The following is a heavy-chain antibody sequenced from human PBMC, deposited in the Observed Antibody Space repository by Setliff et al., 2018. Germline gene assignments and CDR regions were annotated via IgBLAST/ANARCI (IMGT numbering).Heavy chain of an antibody. Sequence: LSLTCAVSGGSISSGLYYWSWIRQPAGRGLEWIGRLYAGGSTNYNPSHKSRATIPGDTSNDRLSLRLTSVTAADTAVYYCARGWVLGAFDIWGQGTMVTVSS. CDR3: ARGWVLGAFDI. CDR1: GGSISSGLYY. V-gene: IGHV4-61*02. CDR2: LYAGGST. D-gene: IGHD2-8*01. J-gene: IGHJ3*02.